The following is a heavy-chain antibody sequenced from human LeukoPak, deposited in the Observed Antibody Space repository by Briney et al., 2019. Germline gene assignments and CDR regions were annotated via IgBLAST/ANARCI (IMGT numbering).Heavy chain of an antibody. CDR3: ARDLVTVTKGFDI. CDR2: ISYIGYT. J-gene: IGHJ3*02. D-gene: IGHD4-17*01. V-gene: IGHV4-59*11. Sequence: SETLSLTCAVSADSFSSHYWTWIRQPPGKGLEWIGYISYIGYTNYNPSLKSRVTISIDTSKNQFYLKLSSVTAADTAVYYCARDLVTVTKGFDIWGQGKMVSVSS. CDR1: ADSFSSHY.